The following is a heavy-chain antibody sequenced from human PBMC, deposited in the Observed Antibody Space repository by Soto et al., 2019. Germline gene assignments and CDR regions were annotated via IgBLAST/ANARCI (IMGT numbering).Heavy chain of an antibody. Sequence: QVQLVQSGAEVKKPGASVKVSCKAYGYTFTTYDIHWVRQATGQGLEWMGWMSPHNGNTGFAQKFRGRVTIDRNTSISTDYMELSGMGSEDTAVYDCARRKERSGPHYFDYWGQGTLVTVSS. CDR2: MSPHNGNT. J-gene: IGHJ4*02. CDR3: ARRKERSGPHYFDY. V-gene: IGHV1-8*01. CDR1: GYTFTTYD. D-gene: IGHD6-25*01.